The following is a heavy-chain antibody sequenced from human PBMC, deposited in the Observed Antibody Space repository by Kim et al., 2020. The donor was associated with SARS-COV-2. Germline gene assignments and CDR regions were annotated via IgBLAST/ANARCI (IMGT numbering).Heavy chain of an antibody. D-gene: IGHD2-2*01. V-gene: IGHV3-21*01. CDR3: ARSCSSTSCYAF. J-gene: IGHJ4*02. Sequence: YYADSVKGRFTISRDNAKNSLYLQMNSLRAEDTAVYYCARSCSSTSCYAFWGQGTLVTVSS.